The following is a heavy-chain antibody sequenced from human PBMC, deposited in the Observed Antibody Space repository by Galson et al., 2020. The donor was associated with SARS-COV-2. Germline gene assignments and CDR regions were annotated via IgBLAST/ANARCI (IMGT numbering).Heavy chain of an antibody. V-gene: IGHV4-39*01. D-gene: IGHD5-12*01. Sequence: SETLSLTCTVSGDSINTRSYYWSWIRQSPGRGLEWIGNIYHRGTVYYNPSLKSRATISMDTSMNQFSLRLTSVTAADTAMYYCARQSMKMVIVPTATITGWFDPWGQGTLVTVSS. CDR2: IYHRGTV. CDR3: ARQSMKMVIVPTATITGWFDP. J-gene: IGHJ5*02. CDR1: GDSINTRSYY.